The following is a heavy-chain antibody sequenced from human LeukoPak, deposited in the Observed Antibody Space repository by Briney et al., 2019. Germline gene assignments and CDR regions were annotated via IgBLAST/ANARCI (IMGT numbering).Heavy chain of an antibody. Sequence: SETLSLTCTVSGGSISSYYWSWIRQPPGKGLEWIGYIYYSGSTNYNPSFKSRVTISVDTSKNQFSLKLSSVTAADTAVYYCARDRYSRTGFDYWGQGTLVTVSS. CDR1: GGSISSYY. D-gene: IGHD6-13*01. CDR3: ARDRYSRTGFDY. CDR2: IYYSGST. J-gene: IGHJ4*02. V-gene: IGHV4-59*01.